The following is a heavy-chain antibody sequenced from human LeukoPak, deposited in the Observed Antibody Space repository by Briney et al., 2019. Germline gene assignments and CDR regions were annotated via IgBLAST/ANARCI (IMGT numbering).Heavy chain of an antibody. J-gene: IGHJ4*02. D-gene: IGHD3-9*01. CDR3: ARVGVQLRYFALYYFDY. V-gene: IGHV4-34*01. CDR2: INQSGST. CDR1: GGSFSGYY. Sequence: SETLSLTCAVYGGSFSGYYWSWIRQPPGKGLEWIGEINQSGSTNYNPSLKSRVTISVDTSKNQFSLKLSSVAAADTAVYYCARVGVQLRYFALYYFDYWGQGTLVSVS.